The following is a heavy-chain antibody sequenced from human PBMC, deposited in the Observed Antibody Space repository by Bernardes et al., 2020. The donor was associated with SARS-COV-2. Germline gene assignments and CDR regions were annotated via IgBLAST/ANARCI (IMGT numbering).Heavy chain of an antibody. J-gene: IGHJ4*02. CDR3: ARREGSGSYYFDY. D-gene: IGHD1-26*01. CDR1: GYTFTGYY. CDR2: INPNSGGT. V-gene: IGHV1-2*04. Sequence: ASVKVSCKASGYTFTGYYMHWVRQAPGQGLEWMGWINPNSGGTNYAQKFQGWVTMTRDTSKNQFSLKLSSVTAADTAVYYCARREGSGSYYFDYWGQGTLVTVSS.